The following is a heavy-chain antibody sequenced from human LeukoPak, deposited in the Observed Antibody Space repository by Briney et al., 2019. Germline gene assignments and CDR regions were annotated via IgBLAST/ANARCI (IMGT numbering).Heavy chain of an antibody. CDR1: GYTFTSYD. CDR2: MNPNSGNT. D-gene: IGHD1-26*01. Sequence: ASVKVSCKASGYTFTSYDINWARQATGQGLEWMGWMNPNSGNTGYAQKFQGRVTMTRNTSISTAYMELSSLRSEDTAVYYCATSWGSGSYVCLDVWGKGTTVTVSS. V-gene: IGHV1-8*01. J-gene: IGHJ6*04. CDR3: ATSWGSGSYVCLDV.